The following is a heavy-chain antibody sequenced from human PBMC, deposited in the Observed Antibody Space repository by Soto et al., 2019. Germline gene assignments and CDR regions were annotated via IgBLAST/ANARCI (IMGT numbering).Heavy chain of an antibody. V-gene: IGHV5-51*01. CDR3: VTISLVRGQKGSMDV. Sequence: GESLKISCMGSWFSFTTYWIACVRQMPGKGLECMGIIYPGDSDTRYSPSFQGQVTISADKSINTAYLQWSSLKASDTAMYYCVTISLVRGQKGSMDVWCQGDTVTVSS. CDR2: IYPGDSDT. CDR1: WFSFTTYW. J-gene: IGHJ6*02. D-gene: IGHD3-10*01.